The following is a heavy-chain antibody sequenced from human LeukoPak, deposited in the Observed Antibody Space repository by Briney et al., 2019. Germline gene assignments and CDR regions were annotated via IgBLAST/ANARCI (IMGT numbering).Heavy chain of an antibody. V-gene: IGHV3-20*04. Sequence: PGGSLRLSCAASGFTFDDYGMSWVRQAPGKGLEWVSGINWNGGSTGYADSVKGRFTISRDNAKNSLYLQMNSLRAEDTAVYYCARDYQLLLWTPHYYFDYWGQGTLVTVSS. CDR2: INWNGGST. D-gene: IGHD2-2*01. CDR1: GFTFDDYG. J-gene: IGHJ4*02. CDR3: ARDYQLLLWTPHYYFDY.